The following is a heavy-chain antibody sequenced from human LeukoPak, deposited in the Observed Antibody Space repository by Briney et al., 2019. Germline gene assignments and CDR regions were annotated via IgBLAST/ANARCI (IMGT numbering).Heavy chain of an antibody. CDR2: INPNSGST. V-gene: IGHV1-2*02. CDR3: ARVLFNSGYDF. CDR1: GYTFTGAY. Sequence: VASVKVSCKASGYTFTGAYMHWVRQAPGQGLEWMGWINPNSGSTQFAQKFQGRVTMTRDTSISTAYMELDRLRSDDTAVYYCARVLFNSGYDFWGQGTLVTVSS. D-gene: IGHD2-21*01. J-gene: IGHJ4*02.